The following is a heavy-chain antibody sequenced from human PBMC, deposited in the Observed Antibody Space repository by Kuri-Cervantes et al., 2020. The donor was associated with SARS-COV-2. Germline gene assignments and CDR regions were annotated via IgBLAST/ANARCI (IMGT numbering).Heavy chain of an antibody. D-gene: IGHD3-16*01. CDR3: ARDLDTLGVDY. V-gene: IGHV3-21*01. CDR2: ISGSGSYI. CDR1: GFSLSRYT. Sequence: GESLKISCAASGFSLSRYTMNWVRQAPGKALEWVSSISGSGSYIYYADSVKGRFTISKESGENSLYLHMNSLRAEDTAVYYCARDLDTLGVDYWGQGTLVTVSS. J-gene: IGHJ4*02.